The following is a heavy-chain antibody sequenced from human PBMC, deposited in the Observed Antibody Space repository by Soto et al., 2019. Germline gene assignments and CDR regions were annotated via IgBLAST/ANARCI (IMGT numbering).Heavy chain of an antibody. CDR2: IYYSGST. Sequence: SETLSLTCTVSGGSISSGGYYWSWIRQHPGKGLEWIGYIYYSGSTYYNPSLKSRVTISVDTSKNQFSLKLSSVTAADTAVYYCARDRWYSSGVKVNYGMDVWGQGTTVTVSS. J-gene: IGHJ6*02. CDR1: GGSISSGGYY. CDR3: ARDRWYSSGVKVNYGMDV. V-gene: IGHV4-31*03. D-gene: IGHD6-19*01.